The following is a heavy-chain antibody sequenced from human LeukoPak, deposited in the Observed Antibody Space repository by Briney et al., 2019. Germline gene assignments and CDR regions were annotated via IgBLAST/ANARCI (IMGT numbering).Heavy chain of an antibody. CDR3: ARDRENGYNPLGY. CDR1: GFTFSSYA. CDR2: ISYDGSNK. D-gene: IGHD5-24*01. J-gene: IGHJ4*02. V-gene: IGHV3-30-3*01. Sequence: PGRSLRLSCAASGFTFSSYAMHWVRQAPGKGLEWVAVISYDGSNKYYADSVKGRFTISRDNSKNTLYLQMNSLRAEDTAVYYCARDRENGYNPLGYWGQGTLVTVSS.